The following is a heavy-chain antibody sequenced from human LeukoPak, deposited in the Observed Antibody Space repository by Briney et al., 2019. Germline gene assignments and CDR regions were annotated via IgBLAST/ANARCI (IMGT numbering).Heavy chain of an antibody. Sequence: PSETLSLTRTVSGGSISSYYWSWIRQPPGKGLEWIGYIYYSGSTNYNPSLKSRVTISVDTSKNQFSLKLSSVTAADTAVYYCARVSGYRGRSYYFDYWGQGTLVTVSS. CDR2: IYYSGST. CDR1: GGSISSYY. D-gene: IGHD5-18*01. J-gene: IGHJ4*02. CDR3: ARVSGYRGRSYYFDY. V-gene: IGHV4-59*01.